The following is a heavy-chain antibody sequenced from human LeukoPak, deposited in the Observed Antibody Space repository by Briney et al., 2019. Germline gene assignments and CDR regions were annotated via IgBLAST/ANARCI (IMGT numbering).Heavy chain of an antibody. CDR2: ISPSGGST. D-gene: IGHD4-23*01. J-gene: IGHJ4*02. CDR3: ARRAGGYSHPYDY. Sequence: ASVKVSCKTSGYTFTAYYIHWVRQAPGQGPEWMGVISPSGGSTTYAQKFQGRVTLTRDMSTSTDYLELSSLRSEDTAVYYCARRAGGYSHPYDYWGQGILVTVSS. CDR1: GYTFTAYY. V-gene: IGHV1-46*01.